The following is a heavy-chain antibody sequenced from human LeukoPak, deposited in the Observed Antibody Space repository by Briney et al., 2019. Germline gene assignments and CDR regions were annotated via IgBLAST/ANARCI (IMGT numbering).Heavy chain of an antibody. CDR3: ARSPLGIVGATYY. Sequence: GGSLRLSCAASGFTFSSYSMNWVRQAPGKGLGWGSSSSSSSSYIYYADSVKGRFTISRDNAKNSLYLQMNSLRAEVTAVYYCARSPLGIVGATYYWGQGTLVTVSS. CDR1: GFTFSSYS. V-gene: IGHV3-21*01. D-gene: IGHD1-26*01. J-gene: IGHJ4*02. CDR2: SSSSSSYI.